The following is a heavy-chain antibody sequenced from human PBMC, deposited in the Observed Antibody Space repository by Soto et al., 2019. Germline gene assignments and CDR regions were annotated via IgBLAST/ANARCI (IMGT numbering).Heavy chain of an antibody. CDR3: AKNQERELPRVIDF. V-gene: IGHV3-23*01. CDR1: GLTFSNYA. J-gene: IGHJ4*02. CDR2: MSGSSSTT. Sequence: GSLRLSCATSGLTFSNYAMSWVRQAPGGGLEWVSSMSGSSSTTYYADSVRGRFTISRDRSKNTLYLQMSSLSADDTALYYCAKNQERELPRVIDFWGQGT. D-gene: IGHD1-7*01.